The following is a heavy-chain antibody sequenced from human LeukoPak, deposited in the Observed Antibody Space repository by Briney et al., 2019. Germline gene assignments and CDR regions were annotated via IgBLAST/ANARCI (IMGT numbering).Heavy chain of an antibody. CDR2: VSAYNGDT. CDR1: GYTFTSYG. Sequence: SVKVSCKASGYTFTSYGISWVRQAPGQGLDWMGWVSAYNGDTNYAQRFQGRVTVTTDASTSTAYMELRSLRSDDTAVYYCARDCSTSCCPPFNYWGQGTLVTVSS. D-gene: IGHD2-2*01. CDR3: ARDCSTSCCPPFNY. J-gene: IGHJ4*02. V-gene: IGHV1-18*04.